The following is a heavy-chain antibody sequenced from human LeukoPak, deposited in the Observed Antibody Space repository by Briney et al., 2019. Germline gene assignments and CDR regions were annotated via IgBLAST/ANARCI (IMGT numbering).Heavy chain of an antibody. V-gene: IGHV3-15*01. D-gene: IGHD6-13*01. CDR3: TTDYSSSWSFIYYYGMDV. J-gene: IGHJ6*02. CDR1: AYTFINPW. Sequence: GGSLRVSSAASAYTFINPWMSWVRQAPGKGLGWVARIKRKTNGGTTDYAAPVKGRFTISRDDSKNTLYLQMNSLKTEDTAVYYCTTDYSSSWSFIYYYGMDVWGQGTTVTVSS. CDR2: IKRKTNGGTT.